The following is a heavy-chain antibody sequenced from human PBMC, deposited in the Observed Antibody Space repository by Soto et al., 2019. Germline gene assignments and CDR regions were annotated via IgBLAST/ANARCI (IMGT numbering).Heavy chain of an antibody. CDR2: INPASGST. CDR1: GYTFTHYY. V-gene: IGHV1-46*01. D-gene: IGHD6-13*01. J-gene: IGHJ4*02. Sequence: QVQLVQSGAEVKKPGASVKVSCRTSGYTFTHYYIHWVRQAPGQGLEWLGIINPASGSTNYAQDFQGRVTLTMDTSTTTVYMELSGLRYEDTAIFYCARDLAAGDHWGQGTLVTVSS. CDR3: ARDLAAGDH.